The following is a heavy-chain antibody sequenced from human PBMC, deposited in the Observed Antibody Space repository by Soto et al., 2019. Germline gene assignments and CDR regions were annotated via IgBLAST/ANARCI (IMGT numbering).Heavy chain of an antibody. Sequence: GSLRLSCAASGFTFSSYAMHWVRQAPGKGLEWVAVISYDGSNKYYADSVKGRFTISRDNSKNTLYLQMNSLRAEDTAVYYCARDRNRITGRHFDYWGQGTLVTVSS. CDR1: GFTFSSYA. V-gene: IGHV3-30-3*01. D-gene: IGHD1-20*01. CDR2: ISYDGSNK. J-gene: IGHJ4*02. CDR3: ARDRNRITGRHFDY.